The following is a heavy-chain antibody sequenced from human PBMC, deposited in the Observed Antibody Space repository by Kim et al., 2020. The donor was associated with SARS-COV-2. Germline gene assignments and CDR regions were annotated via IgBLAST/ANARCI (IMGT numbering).Heavy chain of an antibody. CDR2: ISYDGSNK. D-gene: IGHD5-12*01. J-gene: IGHJ4*02. CDR1: GFTFSSYG. V-gene: IGHV3-30*03. CDR3: ARGYSGYDRGYYFDY. Sequence: GGSLRLSCAASGFTFSSYGMHWVRQAPVKGLEWVAVISYDGSNKYYADSVKGRFTISRDNSKNTLYLQMNSLRAEDTAVYYCARGYSGYDRGYYFDYWGQGTLVTVSS.